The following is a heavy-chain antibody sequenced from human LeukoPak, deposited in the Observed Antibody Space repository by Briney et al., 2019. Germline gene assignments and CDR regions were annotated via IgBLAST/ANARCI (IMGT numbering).Heavy chain of an antibody. CDR2: IKQDGGEK. CDR1: GFTFSNYW. V-gene: IGHV3-7*01. D-gene: IGHD2-2*01. J-gene: IGHJ6*03. CDR3: ARTGYQLLFYYYYYMDV. Sequence: GGSLRLSCAASGFTFSNYWMSWVRQAPGKGLEWVANIKQDGGEKYYVDSVKGRFTISRDNAKNSLYLQMNSLRAEDTAVYYCARTGYQLLFYYYYYMDVWGKGTTVTVSS.